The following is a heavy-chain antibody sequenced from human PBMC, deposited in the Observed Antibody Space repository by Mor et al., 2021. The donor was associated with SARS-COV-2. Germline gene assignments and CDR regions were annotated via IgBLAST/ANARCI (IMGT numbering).Heavy chain of an antibody. J-gene: IGHJ3*02. CDR3: AREGDCKTASGATDI. CDR2: IWGDGSYK. Sequence: IWGDGSYKRYAESVRGRFTISRDNSKNTLDLEMNSLKVEDTAVYYCAREGDCKTASGATDIWGQGTPVTISS. D-gene: IGHD1-1*01. V-gene: IGHV3-33*01.